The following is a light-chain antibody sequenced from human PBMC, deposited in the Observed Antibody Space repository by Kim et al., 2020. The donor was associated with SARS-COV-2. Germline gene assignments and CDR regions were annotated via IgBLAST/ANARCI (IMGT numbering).Light chain of an antibody. V-gene: IGLV3-1*01. CDR3: QAWDSSTVV. J-gene: IGLJ2*01. Sequence: VSPDQTASITCSGDKLGDKYACWYQQKPGQSPVLVIYQDSKRPSGIPERFSGSNSGNTATLTISGTQAMDEADYYCQAWDSSTVVFGGGTQLTVL. CDR2: QDS. CDR1: KLGDKY.